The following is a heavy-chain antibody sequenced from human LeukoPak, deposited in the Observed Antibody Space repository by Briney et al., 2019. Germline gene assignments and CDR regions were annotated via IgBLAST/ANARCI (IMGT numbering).Heavy chain of an antibody. CDR3: ARVLRYYDSSGYVDY. Sequence: SETLSLTCTVSGGSFSSYYWSCIRQPPGKGLELIGYMYDSGSTNYNPSLKSRVTISVDTSKNQFSLRLNSVTAADTAVYYCARVLRYYDSSGYVDYWGQGTLVTVSS. CDR2: MYDSGST. D-gene: IGHD3-22*01. J-gene: IGHJ4*02. V-gene: IGHV4-59*01. CDR1: GGSFSSYY.